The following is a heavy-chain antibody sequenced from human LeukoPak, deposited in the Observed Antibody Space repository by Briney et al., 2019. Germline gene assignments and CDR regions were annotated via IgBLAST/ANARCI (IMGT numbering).Heavy chain of an antibody. CDR2: VTSSADAT. CDR3: ARTGYDSSGYYSDY. CDR1: GFSFRNYA. J-gene: IGHJ4*02. Sequence: GGCLRLSCAASGFSFRNYAMSWVRQAPGKGLEWVSTVTSSADATHYADSVKGRFTISRDNSKNTLYLQMNSLRVDDTAMYYCARTGYDSSGYYSDYWGQGTLVTVSS. V-gene: IGHV3-23*01. D-gene: IGHD3-22*01.